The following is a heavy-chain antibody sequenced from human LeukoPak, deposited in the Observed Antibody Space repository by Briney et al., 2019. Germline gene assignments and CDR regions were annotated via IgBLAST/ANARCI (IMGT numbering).Heavy chain of an antibody. D-gene: IGHD4-17*01. V-gene: IGHV3-30*02. J-gene: IGHJ4*02. CDR1: GFTFSSYG. Sequence: PGGSLRLSCAASGFTFSSYGMDWVRQAPGKGLEWVAFIRYDGSNKYYADSVKGRFTISRDNSKNTLYLQMNNLRPEDTAVYYCAKDLTTVTSQGDYWGQGTLVTVSS. CDR2: IRYDGSNK. CDR3: AKDLTTVTSQGDY.